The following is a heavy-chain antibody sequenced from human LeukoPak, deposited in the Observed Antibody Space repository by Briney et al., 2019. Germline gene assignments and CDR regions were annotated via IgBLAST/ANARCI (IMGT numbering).Heavy chain of an antibody. J-gene: IGHJ4*02. CDR3: ATDRGWRTSGYYLYYFEY. V-gene: IGHV3-7*01. Sequence: PGGSLRLSCAASGFVFRDYFMSWVRQAPGKGLEWVASIKNDGSERYYVDSVRGRYTISRDNTKNSLFLQMSSLRAEDTGVYYCATDRGWRTSGYYLYYFEYWGQGTLVTFSS. D-gene: IGHD3-3*01. CDR2: IKNDGSER. CDR1: GFVFRDYF.